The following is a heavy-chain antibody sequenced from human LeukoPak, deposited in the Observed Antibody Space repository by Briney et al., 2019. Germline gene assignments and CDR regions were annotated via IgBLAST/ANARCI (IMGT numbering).Heavy chain of an antibody. V-gene: IGHV1-8*01. CDR3: ARESGIAGTDWFDP. CDR1: GYTFTSYD. J-gene: IGHJ5*02. Sequence: ASVKVSCKASGYTFTSYDINWVRQVTGQGLEWMGWMNPNSGNTGYAQKFQGRVTMTRNTSISTAYMELSSLRSEDTAVYYCARESGIAGTDWFDPWGQGTLVTVSS. D-gene: IGHD6-13*01. CDR2: MNPNSGNT.